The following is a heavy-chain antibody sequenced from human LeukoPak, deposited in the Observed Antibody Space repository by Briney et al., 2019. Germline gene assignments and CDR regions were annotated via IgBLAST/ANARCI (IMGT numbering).Heavy chain of an antibody. Sequence: PGGSQRLSCAASGFTFSSYAMSWVRQAPGKGLEWVSAISGSGGSTYYADSVKGRFTISRDNSKNTLYLQMNSLRAEDTAVYYCAKDPDYGDYSNWFDPWGQGTLVTVSS. J-gene: IGHJ5*02. D-gene: IGHD4-17*01. CDR1: GFTFSSYA. CDR2: ISGSGGST. CDR3: AKDPDYGDYSNWFDP. V-gene: IGHV3-23*01.